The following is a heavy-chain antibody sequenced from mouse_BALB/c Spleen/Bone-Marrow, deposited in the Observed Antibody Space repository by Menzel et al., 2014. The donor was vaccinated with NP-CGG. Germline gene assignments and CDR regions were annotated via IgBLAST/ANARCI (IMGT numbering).Heavy chain of an antibody. CDR2: IYPGDGDT. Sequence: QVQLQQSGAELVRPGSSVKISCKASGYAFSNYWMNWVKQRPGQGLEWIGQIYPGDGDTNYNGKFKGKATLTADKSSSTAYMQLSSLTSEDSAVYFCARCDGYSYYFDYWGQGTTPTVSS. J-gene: IGHJ2*01. V-gene: IGHV1-80*01. CDR1: GYAFSNYW. D-gene: IGHD2-3*01. CDR3: ARCDGYSYYFDY.